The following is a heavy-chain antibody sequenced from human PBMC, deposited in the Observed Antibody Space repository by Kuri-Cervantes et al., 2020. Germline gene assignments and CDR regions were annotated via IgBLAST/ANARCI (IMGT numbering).Heavy chain of an antibody. D-gene: IGHD3-16*01. CDR2: IGKGGET. CDR1: GFTFRTYD. J-gene: IGHJ4*02. V-gene: IGHV3-13*01. Sequence: GESLKISCAASGFTFRTYDMHWVRQGSGKGLEWVSGIGKGGETFYAGSVKGRSTTSREDAKNSLYLQLNSLRVEDTALYYCVRGGDPEPFDYWGQGSLVTVSS. CDR3: VRGGDPEPFDY.